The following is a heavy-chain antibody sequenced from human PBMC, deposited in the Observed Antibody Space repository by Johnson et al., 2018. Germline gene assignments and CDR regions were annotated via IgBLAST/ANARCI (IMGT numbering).Heavy chain of an antibody. V-gene: IGHV1-69*01. J-gene: IGHJ4*02. CDR3: ARAPEGYCGGDCPPGY. Sequence: ASGGTFSRYTXSWVRQAPGQGLEWMGGIIPIFGTANYAQRFQGRVTITADESTSTAYMELSSLRSADTAVYYCARAPEGYCGGDCPPGYWGQGTLVIVSS. CDR2: IIPIFGTA. D-gene: IGHD2-21*02. CDR1: GGTFSRYT.